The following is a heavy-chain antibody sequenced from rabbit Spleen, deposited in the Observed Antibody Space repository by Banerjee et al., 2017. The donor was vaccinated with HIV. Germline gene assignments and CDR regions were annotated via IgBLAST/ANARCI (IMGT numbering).Heavy chain of an antibody. D-gene: IGHD8-1*01. J-gene: IGHJ4*01. CDR1: GVSFSDKDV. CDR3: VRSSRYAGSGPYIDGYFTL. CDR2: INIVTGKD. V-gene: IGHV1S45*01. Sequence: EQLEESGGGLVKPEGSLTLTCKASGVSFSDKDVMCWVRQAPGKGLEWIACINIVTGKDVYATWAKGRFIMSRTSSTTVTLQLNSLTAADTATYFCVRSSRYAGSGPYIDGYFTLWGPGTLVTVS.